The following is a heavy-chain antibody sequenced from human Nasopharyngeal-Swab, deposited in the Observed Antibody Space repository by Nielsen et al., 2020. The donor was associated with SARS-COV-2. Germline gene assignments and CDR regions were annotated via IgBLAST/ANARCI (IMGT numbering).Heavy chain of an antibody. CDR3: ARGGSSWPHWYFDL. Sequence: WIPQPPGKGLEWVSAISGSGGSTYYADSVKGRFTISRDNSKNTLYLQMNGLRAEDTAVYYCARGGSSWPHWYFDLWGRGTLVTVSS. V-gene: IGHV3-23*01. D-gene: IGHD6-13*01. J-gene: IGHJ2*01. CDR2: ISGSGGST.